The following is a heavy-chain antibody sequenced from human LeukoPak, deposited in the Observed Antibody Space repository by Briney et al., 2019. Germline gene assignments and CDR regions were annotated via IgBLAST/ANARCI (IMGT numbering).Heavy chain of an antibody. CDR2: RYYSGRT. J-gene: IGHJ4*02. CDR1: IHFKSHSNAL. CDR3: ARHKGNYGLYNFDS. V-gene: IGHV4-39*01. Sequence: PSEPLTLLCSVSIHFKSHSNALGPRIRQPPGKGLEWIGSRYYSGRTYYNPSLKSRVTISVDTSKIQFSLKLSSVTAADTAVYDCARHKGNYGLYNFDSWGQGTLVTVSS. D-gene: IGHD5-24*01.